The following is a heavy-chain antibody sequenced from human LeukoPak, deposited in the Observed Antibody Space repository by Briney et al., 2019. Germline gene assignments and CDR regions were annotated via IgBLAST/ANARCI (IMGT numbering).Heavy chain of an antibody. V-gene: IGHV3-23*01. J-gene: IGHJ4*02. CDR2: ISGSGGST. Sequence: HTGGSLRLSCAASGFTFSSYAMSWVRQAPGKGLEWVSAISGSGGSTYYADSVKGRFTISRDNSKNTLYLQMNSLRAEDTAVYYCAKDWCSSTSCYIGFDYWGQGTLVTVSS. D-gene: IGHD2-2*02. CDR1: GFTFSSYA. CDR3: AKDWCSSTSCYIGFDY.